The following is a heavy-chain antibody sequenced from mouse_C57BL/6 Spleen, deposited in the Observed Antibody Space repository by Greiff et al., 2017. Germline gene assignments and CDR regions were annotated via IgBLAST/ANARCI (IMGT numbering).Heavy chain of an antibody. CDR3: TTITTVFGFAY. CDR1: GFNIKDYY. D-gene: IGHD1-1*01. CDR2: IDPESGDT. J-gene: IGHJ2*01. V-gene: IGHV14-4*01. Sequence: VQLQQSGAELVRPGASVKLSCTASGFNIKDYYMHWVKQRPEQGLEWIGWIDPESGDTEYASKFQGKATITADTSSNTAYLQLSSLTSEDTAVYYCTTITTVFGFAYWGQGTPLTVSS.